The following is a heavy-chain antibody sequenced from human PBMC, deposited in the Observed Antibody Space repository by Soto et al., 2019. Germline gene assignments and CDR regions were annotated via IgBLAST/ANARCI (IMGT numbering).Heavy chain of an antibody. CDR2: ISYDGSNK. D-gene: IGHD5-18*01. J-gene: IGHJ4*02. V-gene: IGHV3-30*18. Sequence: QAGGSLRLSCAASGFTFSSYGMHWVRQAPGKGLEWVAVISYDGSNKYYADSVKGRFTISRDNSKNTLYLQMNSLRAEDTAVYYCAKDLVRYSYGYLVWWGQGTLVTVSS. CDR3: AKDLVRYSYGYLVW. CDR1: GFTFSSYG.